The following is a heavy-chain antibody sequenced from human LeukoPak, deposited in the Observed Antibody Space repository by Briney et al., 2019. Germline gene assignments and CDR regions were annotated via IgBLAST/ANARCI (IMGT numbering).Heavy chain of an antibody. J-gene: IGHJ4*02. CDR3: ARGKSQYDYVWGSYRNPDRYFDY. D-gene: IGHD3-16*02. CDR2: INHSGST. Sequence: PSETLSLTCAVYGGSFSGYYWSWIRQPPGKGLEWIGEINHSGSTNYNPSLKSRVTISVDTSKNQFSLKLSSVTAADTAVYYYARGKSQYDYVWGSYRNPDRYFDYWGQGTLVTVSS. CDR1: GGSFSGYY. V-gene: IGHV4-34*01.